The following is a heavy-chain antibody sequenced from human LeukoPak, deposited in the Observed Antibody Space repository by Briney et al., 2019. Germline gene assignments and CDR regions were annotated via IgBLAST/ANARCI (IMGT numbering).Heavy chain of an antibody. CDR3: ATISSPLDY. CDR2: IKKDGSER. J-gene: IGHJ4*02. CDR1: GFTLSGYW. D-gene: IGHD2-15*01. Sequence: PGGSLRLSCAASGFTLSGYWMSWVRQAPGKGLEWVANIKKDGSERYYVDFVKGRFTISRDNAKNSVYLKMNSLRVEDTAMYYCATISSPLDYWGQGTLVTVSS. V-gene: IGHV3-7*01.